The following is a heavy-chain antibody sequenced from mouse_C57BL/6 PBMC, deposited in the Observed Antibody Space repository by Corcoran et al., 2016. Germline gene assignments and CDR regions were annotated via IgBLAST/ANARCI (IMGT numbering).Heavy chain of an antibody. CDR1: GYSITSGYY. Sequence: DVQLQESGPGLVKPSQSLSLTCSVTGYSITSGYYWNWIRQFPGNKLEWMGYISYDGSNNYNPSLKNRISITRDTSKNQFFLKLNSVTTEDTATYYCAPVIYYYGDGWWYFDVWGTGTTVTVSS. CDR2: ISYDGSN. CDR3: APVIYYYGDGWWYFDV. V-gene: IGHV3-6*01. J-gene: IGHJ1*03. D-gene: IGHD1-1*01.